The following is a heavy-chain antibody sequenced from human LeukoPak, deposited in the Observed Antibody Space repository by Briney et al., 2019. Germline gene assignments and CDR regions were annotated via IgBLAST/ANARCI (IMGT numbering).Heavy chain of an antibody. D-gene: IGHD1-26*01. CDR1: GFTFSNAW. CDR2: IKSKTDGGTT. CDR3: TTEVGSGSKPNWFDP. J-gene: IGHJ5*02. V-gene: IGHV3-15*01. Sequence: GGSLRLSCAASGFTFSNAWMSWVRQAPGKGLEWVGRIKSKTDGGTTDYAAPVEGRFTISRDDSKNTLYLQMNSLKTEDTAVYYCTTEVGSGSKPNWFDPWGQGTLVTVSS.